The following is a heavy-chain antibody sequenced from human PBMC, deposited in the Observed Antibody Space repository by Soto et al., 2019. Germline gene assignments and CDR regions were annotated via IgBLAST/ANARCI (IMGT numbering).Heavy chain of an antibody. V-gene: IGHV3-30*18. CDR2: ISYDGSNK. Sequence: QVQLVESGGGVVQPGRSLRLSCAASGFTFSSYGMHWVRQAPGKGLEWVAVISYDGSNKYYADSVKGRFTISRDNSKNTLYLQMNSLRAEDTAVYYCAKVDIVATIHLAFDIWGQGTMVTVSS. CDR3: AKVDIVATIHLAFDI. D-gene: IGHD5-12*01. J-gene: IGHJ3*02. CDR1: GFTFSSYG.